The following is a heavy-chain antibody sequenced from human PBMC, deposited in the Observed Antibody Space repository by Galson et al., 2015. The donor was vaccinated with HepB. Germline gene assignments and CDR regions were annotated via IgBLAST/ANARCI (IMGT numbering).Heavy chain of an antibody. CDR3: ARHMAPSLWSGYGSYYFDY. CDR1: SGSISNTLYY. V-gene: IGHV4-39*01. Sequence: LSLTCTVSSGSISNTLYYWGWIRQPPGKGLEWIGSIYYSGSTYYSPSLKRRATMSVDTFKNQFSLKLSSVTAADTALYFCARHMAPSLWSGYGSYYFDYWGQGTLVTVSS. J-gene: IGHJ4*02. CDR2: IYYSGST. D-gene: IGHD3-3*01.